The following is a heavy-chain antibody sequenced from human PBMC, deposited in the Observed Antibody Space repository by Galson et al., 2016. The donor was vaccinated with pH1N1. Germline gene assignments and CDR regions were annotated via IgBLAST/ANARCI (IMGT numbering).Heavy chain of an antibody. CDR2: ISAHNDNT. V-gene: IGHV1-18*01. Sequence: SVKASCKASGYTFINYGISWVRQAPGQGLEWMGWISAHNDNTNYAQNLQGRVTMTTDTSKSTVYMELSSLTSDDTAVYYCAREVNYYGAGTYYGLNLCMDVWGQGTTVTVSS. J-gene: IGHJ6*02. D-gene: IGHD3-10*01. CDR1: GYTFINYG. CDR3: AREVNYYGAGTYYGLNLCMDV.